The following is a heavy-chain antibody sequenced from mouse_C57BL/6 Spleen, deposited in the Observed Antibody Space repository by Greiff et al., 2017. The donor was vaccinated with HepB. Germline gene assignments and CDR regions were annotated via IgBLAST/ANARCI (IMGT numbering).Heavy chain of an antibody. D-gene: IGHD1-1*01. J-gene: IGHJ4*01. V-gene: IGHV1-69*01. Sequence: VQVVEPGAELVMPGASVKLSCKASGYTFTSYWMHWVKQRPGQGLEWIGEIDPSDSYTNYNQKFKGKSTLTVDKSSSTAYMQLSSLTSEDSAVYYCARGYYYGTFYAMDYWGQGTSVTVSS. CDR2: IDPSDSYT. CDR3: ARGYYYGTFYAMDY. CDR1: GYTFTSYW.